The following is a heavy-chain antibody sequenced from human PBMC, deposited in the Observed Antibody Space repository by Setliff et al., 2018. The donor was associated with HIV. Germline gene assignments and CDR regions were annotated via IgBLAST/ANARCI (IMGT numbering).Heavy chain of an antibody. Sequence: SETLSLTCTVSGGSITSGSYYWSWIRQPAGKGLEWIGRIYSNGRTTHNPSLKSRVTISRDTSENQFSLRLSSVTAADTAVYHCARGSYTVRINYWGQGTRVTVSS. CDR1: GGSITSGSYY. D-gene: IGHD3-10*01. CDR3: ARGSYTVRINY. J-gene: IGHJ4*02. CDR2: IYSNGRT. V-gene: IGHV4-61*02.